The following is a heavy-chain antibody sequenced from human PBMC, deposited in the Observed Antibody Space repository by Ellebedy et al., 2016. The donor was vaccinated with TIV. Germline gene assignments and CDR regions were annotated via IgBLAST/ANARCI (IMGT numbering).Heavy chain of an antibody. CDR1: GFTFSSYG. D-gene: IGHD3-22*01. CDR2: IWYDGSNK. V-gene: IGHV3-33*06. CDR3: AKYHYYDSSGYFNY. Sequence: GGSLRLSCAASGFTFSSYGMHWVRQAPGKGLEWVAVIWYDGSNKYYADSVKGRFTISRDNSKNTLYLQMNSLRAEDTAVYYCAKYHYYDSSGYFNYWGQGTLVTVSS. J-gene: IGHJ4*02.